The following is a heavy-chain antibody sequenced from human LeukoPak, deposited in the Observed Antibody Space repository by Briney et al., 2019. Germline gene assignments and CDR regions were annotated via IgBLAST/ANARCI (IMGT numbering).Heavy chain of an antibody. CDR3: ARDRGRYYDILTGYYFDY. CDR1: GFTFISYG. Sequence: PGGSLRLSCAASGFTFISYGMHWVRQAPGKGLEWVAVIWYDGSNKYYADSVKGRFTISRDNSKNTLYLQMNSLRAEDTAVYYCARDRGRYYDILTGYYFDYWGQGTLVTVSS. CDR2: IWYDGSNK. V-gene: IGHV3-33*01. J-gene: IGHJ4*02. D-gene: IGHD3-9*01.